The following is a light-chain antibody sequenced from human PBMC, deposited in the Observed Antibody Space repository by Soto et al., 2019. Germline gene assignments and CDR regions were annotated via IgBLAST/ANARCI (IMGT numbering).Light chain of an antibody. CDR1: QSVSSY. V-gene: IGKV3-11*01. CDR2: DAS. CDR3: QQRSNWPRT. J-gene: IGKJ1*01. Sequence: EIVLTQSPATLSLSPGERVTLSRRASQSVSSYLAWYQQKPGQAPRLLIYDASNRATGIPARFSGSGSGTDFTLTISSLEPEDFAVYYCQQRSNWPRTFGQGTKVEI.